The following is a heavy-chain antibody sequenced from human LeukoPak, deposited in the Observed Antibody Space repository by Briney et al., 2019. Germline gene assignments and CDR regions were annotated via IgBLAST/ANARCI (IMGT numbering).Heavy chain of an antibody. CDR2: INPNSGGT. CDR1: GYTFTGYY. CDR3: ARDRVPGYCSSTSCSNWFDP. D-gene: IGHD2-2*01. Sequence: ASVKVSCKASGYTFTGYYMQWVRQAPGQGLEWMGWINPNSGGTNYAQKFQGRVTMTRDTSISTAYMELSRLRSDDTAVYYCARDRVPGYCSSTSCSNWFDPWGQGTLVTVSS. V-gene: IGHV1-2*02. J-gene: IGHJ5*02.